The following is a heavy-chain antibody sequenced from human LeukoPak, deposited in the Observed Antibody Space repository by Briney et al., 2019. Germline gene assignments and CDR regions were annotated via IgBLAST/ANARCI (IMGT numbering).Heavy chain of an antibody. V-gene: IGHV1-2*04. CDR1: GYTFIGYY. CDR2: INPNSGGT. J-gene: IGHJ6*02. D-gene: IGHD5-12*01. CDR3: ARGPRGYSGYDLSNYYYYGMDV. Sequence: ASVNVSCKASGYTFIGYYMHWVRQAPGQGLEWMGWINPNSGGTNYAQKFQGWVTMTRDTSISTVYLELSRLGYDDTAVYYCARGPRGYSGYDLSNYYYYGMDVWGQGTTVTVSS.